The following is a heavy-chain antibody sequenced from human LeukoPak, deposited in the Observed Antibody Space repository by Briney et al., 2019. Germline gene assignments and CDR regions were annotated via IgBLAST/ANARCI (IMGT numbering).Heavy chain of an antibody. CDR2: ISSSSSYI. V-gene: IGHV3-21*01. CDR3: ARDWRYFDWLAFNWFDP. Sequence: GGSLRLSCAASGFTFSSYSMMWVRQAPGKGLEWVSSISSSSSYIYYADSVKGRFTISRDNAKNSLYLQMNSLRAEDTAVYYCARDWRYFDWLAFNWFDPWGQGTLVTVSS. CDR1: GFTFSSYS. J-gene: IGHJ5*02. D-gene: IGHD3-9*01.